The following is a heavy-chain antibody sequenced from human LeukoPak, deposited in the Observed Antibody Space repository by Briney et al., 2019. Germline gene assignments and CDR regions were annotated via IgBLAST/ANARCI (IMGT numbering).Heavy chain of an antibody. V-gene: IGHV3-23*01. CDR3: AKETSSGNFVTIDC. CDR2: ITGAGGGT. Sequence: GGSLRLSCAASGFTFSSYVMSWVRQAPGKGLEWVSAITGAGGGTNYADSVKGRFTISRNNSKNTLYLQMNSLRAEDTAVYYCAKETSSGNFVTIDCWGQGTLVTVSS. CDR1: GFTFSSYV. J-gene: IGHJ4*02. D-gene: IGHD1-26*01.